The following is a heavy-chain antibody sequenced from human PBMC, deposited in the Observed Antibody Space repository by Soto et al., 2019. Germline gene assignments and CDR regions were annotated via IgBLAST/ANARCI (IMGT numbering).Heavy chain of an antibody. D-gene: IGHD2-21*01. CDR2: ISGDSGRT. Sequence: EVQLLESGGGLVQPGGTVRLSCAASGLTFGNYAMSWVRQAPGKGLEWVSAISGDSGRTYYADSVKGRFTSSRANSKNTLYQQMNTLRAGDTAVDYCAVTQHCGGECSAASYWDFDNWGRGTLVTVSA. J-gene: IGHJ2*01. CDR1: GLTFGNYA. V-gene: IGHV3-23*01. CDR3: AVTQHCGGECSAASYWDFDN.